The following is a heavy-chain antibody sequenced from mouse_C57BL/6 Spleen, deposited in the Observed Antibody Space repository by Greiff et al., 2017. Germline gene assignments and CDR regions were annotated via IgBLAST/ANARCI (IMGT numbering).Heavy chain of an antibody. CDR1: GYAFTNYL. Sequence: VQLQQSGAELVRPGTSVKVSCKASGYAFTNYLIEWVKQRPGQGLEWIGVINPGSGGTNYNEKFKGKATLTADKSSSTAYMQLSSLTSEDSAVYFCARTGYDGGAFDYWGQGTTLTVSS. J-gene: IGHJ2*01. V-gene: IGHV1-54*01. CDR2: INPGSGGT. D-gene: IGHD2-2*01. CDR3: ARTGYDGGAFDY.